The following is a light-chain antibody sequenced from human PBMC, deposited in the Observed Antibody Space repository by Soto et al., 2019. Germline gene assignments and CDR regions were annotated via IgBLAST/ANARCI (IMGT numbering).Light chain of an antibody. CDR3: QHYESSPPSYT. CDR2: GAS. V-gene: IGKV3-20*01. Sequence: EIVLTPSPGTLSLSPGERATLSCRASQSLSSNYLAWYQQKPGQAPRLLIYGASSRATHIPDKFSGSGSGTDFTLTISRLEPEDFAVYYCQHYESSPPSYTFGQGTKLEV. CDR1: QSLSSNY. J-gene: IGKJ2*01.